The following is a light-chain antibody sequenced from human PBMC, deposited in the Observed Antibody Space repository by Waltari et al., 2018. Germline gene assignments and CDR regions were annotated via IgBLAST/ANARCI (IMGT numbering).Light chain of an antibody. CDR1: QSLLHTNAYNY. CDR3: MQALQTPWT. V-gene: IGKV2-28*01. Sequence: DIVMTQSPLSLPVTPGEPASISCRASQSLLHTNAYNYLDWYLQKPGQSPQLLIYLGSNRASGVPDRFRGSGSGTDFTLKISRVEAEDVGVYYCMQALQTPWTFGQGTKVEIK. J-gene: IGKJ1*01. CDR2: LGS.